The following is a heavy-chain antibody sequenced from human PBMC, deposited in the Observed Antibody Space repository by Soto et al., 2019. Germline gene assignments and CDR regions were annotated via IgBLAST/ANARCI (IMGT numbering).Heavy chain of an antibody. D-gene: IGHD6-13*01. J-gene: IGHJ3*02. CDR2: IKQDGSEK. V-gene: IGHV3-7*01. CDR1: GFTFSSYW. Sequence: EVQLVESGGGLVQPGGSLRLSCAASGFTFSSYWMSWVRQAPGKGLEWVANIKQDGSEKYYVDSVKGRFTISRDNAKNSLYLQMNSLRAEDTAVYYCASRWFGYSSSWYPANAFDIWGQGTMVTVSS. CDR3: ASRWFGYSSSWYPANAFDI.